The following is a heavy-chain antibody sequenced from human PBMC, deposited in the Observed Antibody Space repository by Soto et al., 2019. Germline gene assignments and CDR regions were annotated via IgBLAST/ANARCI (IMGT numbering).Heavy chain of an antibody. CDR1: GYSITAGGYY. Sequence: SETLSLTCFVSGYSITAGGYYWSWIRHHPGKGLEWIGSFYSSGSIIYNPSLRSRASISGDTSSNQFSMSLTSVTAADTARYYCARMYSSGSGWFHPWGQGTLVTSPQ. J-gene: IGHJ5*02. CDR2: FYSSGSI. D-gene: IGHD6-19*01. CDR3: ARMYSSGSGWFHP. V-gene: IGHV4-31*03.